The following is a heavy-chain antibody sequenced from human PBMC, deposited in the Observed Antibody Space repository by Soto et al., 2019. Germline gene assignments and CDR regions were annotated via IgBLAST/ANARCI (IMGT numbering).Heavy chain of an antibody. V-gene: IGHV3-23*01. CDR1: GFTFSSYA. CDR2: ISGSGGST. CDR3: APMGSYYADAFDI. Sequence: GGSLRLSCAASGFTFSSYAMSWVRQAPGKGLEWVSAISGSGGSTYYADSVKGRFTISRDNSKNTLYLQMNSLRAEDTSVYYCAPMGSYYADAFDIWGQGTMVTVSS. D-gene: IGHD1-26*01. J-gene: IGHJ3*02.